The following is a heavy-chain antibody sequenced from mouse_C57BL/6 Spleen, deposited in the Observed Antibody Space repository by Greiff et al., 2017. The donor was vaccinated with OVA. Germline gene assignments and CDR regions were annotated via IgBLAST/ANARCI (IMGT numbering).Heavy chain of an antibody. D-gene: IGHD2-4*01. Sequence: VNLVESGAELAKPGASVKLSCKASGYTFTSYWMHWVKQRPGQGLEWIGYINPSSGYTKYNQKFKDKATWTADKSSSTAYMQLSSLTYEDSAVYYCASPYYDYDKGFAYWGQGTLVTVSA. J-gene: IGHJ3*01. CDR3: ASPYYDYDKGFAY. CDR1: GYTFTSYW. V-gene: IGHV1-7*01. CDR2: INPSSGYT.